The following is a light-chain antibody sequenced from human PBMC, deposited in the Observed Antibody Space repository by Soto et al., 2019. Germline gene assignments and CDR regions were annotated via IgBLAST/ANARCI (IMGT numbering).Light chain of an antibody. V-gene: IGKV1-5*03. Sequence: DIQMTQSPSTLSASVGDRVTITCRASQSVSIWLAWYQQKPGKAPNLLIYKASTLETGLPSRFTGSGSGTEFTLTLSSLQPDDFETYYCQQYKTFSTFGQGTKVEMK. CDR1: QSVSIW. CDR3: QQYKTFST. CDR2: KAS. J-gene: IGKJ1*01.